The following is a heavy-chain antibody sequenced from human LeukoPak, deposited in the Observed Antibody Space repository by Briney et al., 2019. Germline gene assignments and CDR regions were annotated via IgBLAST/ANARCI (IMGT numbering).Heavy chain of an antibody. CDR2: IIPIFGTA. CDR3: AKNGDGYNYVFDY. D-gene: IGHD5-24*01. J-gene: IGHJ4*02. Sequence: SVKVSCKASGGTFSSYAISWVRQAPGQGLEWMGGIIPIFGTANYAQKFQGRVTITADESTSTAYMELSSLRSEDTAVYYCAKNGDGYNYVFDYWGQGTLVTVSS. V-gene: IGHV1-69*13. CDR1: GGTFSSYA.